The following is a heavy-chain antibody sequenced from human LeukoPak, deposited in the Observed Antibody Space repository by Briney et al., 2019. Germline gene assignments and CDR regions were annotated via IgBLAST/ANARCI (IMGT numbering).Heavy chain of an antibody. CDR2: ISGGGDTI. D-gene: IGHD2-15*01. Sequence: GGSLRLSCAASGFTFSDFYMSWIRQAPGKGLEFISYISGGGDTIFYADSVKGRFTISRDNAKNSLYLQMNSLRAEDTAVYYCARVHCSGGGCSSWGQGILVTVSS. CDR3: ARVHCSGGGCSS. CDR1: GFTFSDFY. V-gene: IGHV3-11*01. J-gene: IGHJ4*02.